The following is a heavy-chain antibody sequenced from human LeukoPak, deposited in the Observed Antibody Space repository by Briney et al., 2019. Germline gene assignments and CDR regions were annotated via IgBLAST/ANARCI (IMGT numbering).Heavy chain of an antibody. CDR3: ARDSGAEIMTGGGGFDP. D-gene: IGHD2-8*02. CDR2: IYHSGST. J-gene: IGHJ5*02. V-gene: IGHV4-38-2*02. Sequence: SETLSLTCTVSGYSISSGYYWGWIRQPPGKGLEWIGSIYHSGSTYYNPSLKSRVTISVDTSKNQFSLKLSSVTAADTAVYYWARDSGAEIMTGGGGFDPWGQGTLVTVSS. CDR1: GYSISSGYY.